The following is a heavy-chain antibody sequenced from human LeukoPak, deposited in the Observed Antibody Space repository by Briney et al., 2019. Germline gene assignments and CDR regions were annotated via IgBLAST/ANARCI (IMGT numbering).Heavy chain of an antibody. D-gene: IGHD3-3*01. CDR1: GFTFSNYA. Sequence: PGGSLRLSCAASGFTFSNYAMSWVRQAPGKGLEWVSAISGSGGSTYYADSVKGRFTISRDNSKNTLYLQMNSLRAEDTAVYYCAKDSAPHPSGYFDYWGQGTLVTVSS. CDR2: ISGSGGST. CDR3: AKDSAPHPSGYFDY. V-gene: IGHV3-23*01. J-gene: IGHJ4*02.